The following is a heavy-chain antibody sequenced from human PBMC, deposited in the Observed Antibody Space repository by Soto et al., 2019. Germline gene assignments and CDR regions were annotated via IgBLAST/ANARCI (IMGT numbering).Heavy chain of an antibody. CDR2: IYDSGST. V-gene: IGHV4-30-4*01. Sequence: QVQLQESGPGLVKPSQTLSLTCTVSGGSISSGDYYWSWIRQPPGKGLEWIGYIYDSGSTYYNPSLKSRVTISVDTSKNQYSLKLSSVTAADTAVYYCARGRFLEWLLSGWFDPWGQGTLVTVSS. J-gene: IGHJ5*02. D-gene: IGHD3-3*01. CDR3: ARGRFLEWLLSGWFDP. CDR1: GGSISSGDYY.